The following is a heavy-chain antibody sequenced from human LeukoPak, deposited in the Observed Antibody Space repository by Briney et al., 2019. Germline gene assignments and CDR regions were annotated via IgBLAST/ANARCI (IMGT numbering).Heavy chain of an antibody. Sequence: SVKVSCKASGGTFSSYAISWVRQAPGQGLEWMGRIIPIFGTANYTQKFQGRVTITTDESTSTAYMELSSLRSEDTAVYYCARGWNDADLPYYYYYMDVWGKGTTVTVSS. V-gene: IGHV1-69*05. CDR2: IIPIFGTA. CDR1: GGTFSSYA. D-gene: IGHD1-1*01. J-gene: IGHJ6*03. CDR3: ARGWNDADLPYYYYYMDV.